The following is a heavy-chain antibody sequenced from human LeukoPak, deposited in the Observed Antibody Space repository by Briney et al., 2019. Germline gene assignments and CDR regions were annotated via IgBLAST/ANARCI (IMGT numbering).Heavy chain of an antibody. CDR2: ISGSGGST. J-gene: IGHJ4*02. CDR3: AKDQKTSSTSCYDY. V-gene: IGHV3-23*01. CDR1: GFTFSSYA. Sequence: GGSLRLSCAASGFTFSSYAMSWVRQAPGKGLEWVSAISGSGGSTYYADSVKGRFTISRDNSKNTLYLQMNSRRAEDTAVYYCAKDQKTSSTSCYDYWGQGTLVTVSS. D-gene: IGHD2-2*01.